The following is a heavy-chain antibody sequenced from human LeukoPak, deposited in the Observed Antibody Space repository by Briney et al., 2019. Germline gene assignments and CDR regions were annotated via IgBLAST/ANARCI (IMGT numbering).Heavy chain of an antibody. CDR2: IYYSGST. Sequence: TLSLTCTVSGGSISSGGYYWSWIRQHPGEGRVWIGYIYYSGSTYYNPSLKSRVNISVDTSQNQFSLKLSSVTAADTAVYYCVRWGTAMASSDYWGQGNLVTVSS. D-gene: IGHD5-18*01. V-gene: IGHV4-31*03. J-gene: IGHJ4*02. CDR3: VRWGTAMASSDY. CDR1: GGSISSGGYY.